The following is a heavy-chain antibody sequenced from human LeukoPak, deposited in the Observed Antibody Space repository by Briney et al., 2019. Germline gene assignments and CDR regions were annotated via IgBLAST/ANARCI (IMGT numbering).Heavy chain of an antibody. CDR3: AGLYCSSTSCLPDY. V-gene: IGHV4-31*03. D-gene: IGHD2-2*01. CDR1: GGSISSGGYY. J-gene: IGHJ4*02. CDR2: IYYSGST. Sequence: SETLSLTCTVSGGSISSGGYYWSWIRQHPGKGLEWIGYIYYSGSTYYNPSLKSRVTISVDTSKNQFSLKLSSVTAADTAVYYCAGLYCSSTSCLPDYWGQGTLVTVSS.